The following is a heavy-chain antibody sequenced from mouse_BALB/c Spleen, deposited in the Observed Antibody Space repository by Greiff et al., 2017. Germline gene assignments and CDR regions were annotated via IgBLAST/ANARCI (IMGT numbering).Heavy chain of an antibody. CDR3: ARDEAYYGNPDY. CDR1: GYSITSGYY. Sequence: DVKLVESGPGLVKPSQSLSLTCSVTGYSITSGYYWNWIRQFPGNKLEWMGYISYDGSNNYNPSLKNRISITRDTSKNQFFLKLNSVTTEDTATYYCARDEAYYGNPDYWGQGTTLTVSS. D-gene: IGHD2-10*01. CDR2: ISYDGSN. V-gene: IGHV3-6*02. J-gene: IGHJ2*01.